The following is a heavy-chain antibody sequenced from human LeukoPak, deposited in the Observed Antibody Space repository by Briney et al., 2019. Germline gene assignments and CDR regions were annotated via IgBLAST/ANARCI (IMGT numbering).Heavy chain of an antibody. CDR3: ARVARGYSYGF. D-gene: IGHD5-18*01. CDR1: GFTFSSYW. J-gene: IGHJ4*02. CDR2: ISSSSSYI. V-gene: IGHV3-21*01. Sequence: GGSLRLSCAASGFTFSSYWMNWVRQAPGKGLEWVSSISSSSSYIYYADSVKGRFTISRDNAKNSLYLQMNSLRAEDTAVYYCARVARGYSYGFWGQGTLVTVSS.